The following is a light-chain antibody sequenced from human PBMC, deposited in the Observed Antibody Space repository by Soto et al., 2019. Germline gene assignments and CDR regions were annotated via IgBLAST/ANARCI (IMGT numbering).Light chain of an antibody. CDR3: EQADNFPLT. Sequence: DIQMTQSPSSVSASVGDRVIITCRASQAFGNLLAWYQQKRGKAPKHLIYGISTLQRGVPSRFSGSAARVYFSLLVGNVAPEGSGTYYWEQADNFPLTFCGGAKVEI. V-gene: IGKV1-12*01. CDR1: QAFGNL. CDR2: GIS. J-gene: IGKJ4*01.